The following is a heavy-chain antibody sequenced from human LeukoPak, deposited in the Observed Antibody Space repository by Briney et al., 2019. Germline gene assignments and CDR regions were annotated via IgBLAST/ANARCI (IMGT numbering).Heavy chain of an antibody. V-gene: IGHV1-69*04. CDR2: IIPILGIA. CDR3: ARDQWQQPFDY. J-gene: IGHJ4*02. CDR1: GGTFSSYA. D-gene: IGHD6-13*01. Sequence: VKVSCKASGGTFSSYAISWVRQPPGQGLEWMGRIIPILGIANYAQKFQGRVTITADKSTSTAYMELSSLRSEDTAVYYCARDQWQQPFDYWGQGTLVTVSS.